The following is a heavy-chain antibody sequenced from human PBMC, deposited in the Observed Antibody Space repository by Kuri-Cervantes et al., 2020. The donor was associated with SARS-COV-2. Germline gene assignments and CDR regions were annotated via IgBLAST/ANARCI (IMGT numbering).Heavy chain of an antibody. CDR2: FDPEDGET. D-gene: IGHD4-17*01. Sequence: ALVKVSCKVSGYTLTELSMHWVRQAPGKGLEWMGGFDPEDGETIYAQKFQGRVTMTEDTSTDTAYMELSSLRAGDTAVYYCARASRDYGDYQEYYFDYWGQGTLVTVSS. CDR1: GYTLTELS. CDR3: ARASRDYGDYQEYYFDY. J-gene: IGHJ4*02. V-gene: IGHV1-24*01.